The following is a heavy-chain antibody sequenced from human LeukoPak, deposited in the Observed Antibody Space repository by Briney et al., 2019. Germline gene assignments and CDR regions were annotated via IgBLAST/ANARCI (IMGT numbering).Heavy chain of an antibody. V-gene: IGHV4-61*09. CDR2: IYTSGST. D-gene: IGHD2-2*01. CDR1: GGSISSGGSY. CDR3: AIGLGYCSSTSCVNTPFGY. Sequence: SETLSLTCTVSGGSISSGGSYWSWIRQPAGKGLEWVGHIYTSGSTNYNPSLKSRVTMSVDTSKNQFSLKLSSVTAADTAVYYCAIGLGYCSSTSCVNTPFGYWGQGTLVTVSS. J-gene: IGHJ4*02.